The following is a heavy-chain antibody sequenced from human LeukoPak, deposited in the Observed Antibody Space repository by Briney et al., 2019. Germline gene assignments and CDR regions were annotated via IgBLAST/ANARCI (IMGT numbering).Heavy chain of an antibody. V-gene: IGHV4-34*01. CDR2: INHSGST. J-gene: IGHJ4*02. D-gene: IGHD4-17*01. Sequence: SETLSLTCAVYGGSFSGYYWSWIRQPPGKGLEWIGEINHSGSTNYNPSLKSRVTISVDTSKNQFSLKLSSVTAADTTVYYCARGIESYGDYGYWGQGILVTVSS. CDR3: ARGIESYGDYGY. CDR1: GGSFSGYY.